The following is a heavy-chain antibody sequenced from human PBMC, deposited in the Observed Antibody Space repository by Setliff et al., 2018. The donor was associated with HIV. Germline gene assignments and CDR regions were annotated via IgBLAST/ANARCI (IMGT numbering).Heavy chain of an antibody. D-gene: IGHD6-19*01. CDR2: INLNSGGT. CDR1: GYTFTAYH. V-gene: IGHV1-2*02. CDR3: ASAVAGTPFDY. J-gene: IGHJ4*02. Sequence: VASVKVSCKASGYTFTAYHMHWVRQAPGQGLEWMGWINLNSGGTSYAQKFQGRVTMTRDTSINTGYMELSRLGSDDTAVYYCASAVAGTPFDYWGQGALVTVSS.